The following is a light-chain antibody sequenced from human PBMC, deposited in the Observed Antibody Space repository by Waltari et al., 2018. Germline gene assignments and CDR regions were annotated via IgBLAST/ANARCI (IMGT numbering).Light chain of an antibody. V-gene: IGLV3-21*02. CDR1: NIGSKS. CDR3: QVWDSTSDHVV. Sequence: SYVLTQPPSVSVAPGETARITCGGNNIGSKSVPWYQQKPGRAPVLVVYDDTDRPSGIPERFSGSHSGNTATLTISRVEAGDEADYYCQVWDSTSDHVVFGGGTKLTVL. J-gene: IGLJ2*01. CDR2: DDT.